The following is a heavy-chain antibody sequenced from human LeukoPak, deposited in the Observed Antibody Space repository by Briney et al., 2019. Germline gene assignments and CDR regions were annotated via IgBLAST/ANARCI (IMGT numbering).Heavy chain of an antibody. J-gene: IGHJ6*04. Sequence: GSSVNVSCKASGGTFSSYAISWVRQAPGQGLEWMGGIIPIFGTANYAQKFQGRVTITADESTSTAYMELSSLRSEDTAVYYCARARSFALGGYYYGMDVWGKGTTVTVSS. V-gene: IGHV1-69*01. CDR1: GGTFSSYA. CDR3: ARARSFALGGYYYGMDV. D-gene: IGHD3-16*01. CDR2: IIPIFGTA.